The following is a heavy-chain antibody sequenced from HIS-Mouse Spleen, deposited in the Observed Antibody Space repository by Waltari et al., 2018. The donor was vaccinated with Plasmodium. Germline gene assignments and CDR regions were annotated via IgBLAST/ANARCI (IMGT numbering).Heavy chain of an antibody. CDR1: GYTFTGYY. CDR3: ARVLGYKAAAGTFVEYFQH. Sequence: QVQLVQSGAEVKKPGASVKVSCKASGYTFTGYYMHWVRQAPGQGLEWMGWINPNSGGTNYAQKFQGRVTMTRDTSISTAYMERGRLRSDDTAVYYCARVLGYKAAAGTFVEYFQHWGQGTLVTVSS. CDR2: INPNSGGT. D-gene: IGHD6-13*01. J-gene: IGHJ1*01. V-gene: IGHV1-2*02.